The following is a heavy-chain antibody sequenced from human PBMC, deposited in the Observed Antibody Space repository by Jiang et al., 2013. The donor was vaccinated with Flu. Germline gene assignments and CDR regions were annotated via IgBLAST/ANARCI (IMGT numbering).Heavy chain of an antibody. CDR1: GYIFSNYW. Sequence: VQLLESGAEVKKPGESLKISCKASGYIFSNYWIAWVRQTPGKGLEWMGIVYPGDSDTRFSPSFRGQVTISADKSINTAYLQWSSLKASDTATYYCARHAAVPGKPVGYYSGMDVWGQGTTVTVSS. CDR2: VYPGDSDT. D-gene: IGHD6-19*01. J-gene: IGHJ6*02. V-gene: IGHV5-51*01. CDR3: ARHAAVPGKPVGYYSGMDV.